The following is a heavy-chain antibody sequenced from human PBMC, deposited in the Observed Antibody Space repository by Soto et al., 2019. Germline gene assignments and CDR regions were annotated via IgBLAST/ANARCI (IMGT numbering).Heavy chain of an antibody. D-gene: IGHD1-26*01. CDR2: ISYDGSNK. Sequence: QVQLVESGGGVVQPGRSLRLSCAASGFAFSSYGMHWVRQAPGKGLEWVAVISYDGSNKYYADSVKGRFTISRDNSKNTLYLQMNSLRAEDTAVYYCAKGGWELWGKEHYFDYWGQGTLVTVSS. CDR3: AKGGWELWGKEHYFDY. J-gene: IGHJ4*02. V-gene: IGHV3-30*18. CDR1: GFAFSSYG.